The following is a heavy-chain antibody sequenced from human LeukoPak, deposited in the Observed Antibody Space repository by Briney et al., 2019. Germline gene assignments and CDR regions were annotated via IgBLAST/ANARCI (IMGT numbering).Heavy chain of an antibody. CDR2: IKQDGSEK. D-gene: IGHD3-22*01. CDR3: ARVSQGSPLDYYDSSGYYGGYYFDY. Sequence: PGGSLRLSCAASGFTFSSYWMSWVRQAPGKGLEWVANIKQDGSEKYYVDSVKGRFTISRDNAENSLYLQMNSLRAEDTAVYYCARVSQGSPLDYYDSSGYYGGYYFDYWGQGTLVTVSS. V-gene: IGHV3-7*01. J-gene: IGHJ4*02. CDR1: GFTFSSYW.